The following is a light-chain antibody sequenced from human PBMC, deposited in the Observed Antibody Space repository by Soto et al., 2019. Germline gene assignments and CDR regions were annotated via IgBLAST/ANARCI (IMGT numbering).Light chain of an antibody. V-gene: IGKV3-20*01. J-gene: IGKJ1*01. CDR3: QQYNKWPPTT. Sequence: DIVLTQSPGPLSLSPGERATLSCRSSQSVTSSYLAWYQQKPGQAPRLLIYGASSRATGIPDRFSGSGSGTDFTLTISSLQSEDFAVYYCQQYNKWPPTTFGQGTKVDI. CDR1: QSVTSSY. CDR2: GAS.